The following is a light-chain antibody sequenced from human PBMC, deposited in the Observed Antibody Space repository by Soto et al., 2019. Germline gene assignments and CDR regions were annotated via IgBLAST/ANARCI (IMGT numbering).Light chain of an antibody. CDR1: SSNIGANYD. J-gene: IGLJ2*01. Sequence: QSVLTQPPSLSGAPGQRVTFSCTGSSSNIGANYDVHWYQQRPGSAPKLLIFANAHRPSGVPDRFSASKSGTSASLAIPDLQAEDEGVYYCQSYDWSLRGVVFGGGTKLTVL. CDR2: ANA. CDR3: QSYDWSLRGVV. V-gene: IGLV1-40*01.